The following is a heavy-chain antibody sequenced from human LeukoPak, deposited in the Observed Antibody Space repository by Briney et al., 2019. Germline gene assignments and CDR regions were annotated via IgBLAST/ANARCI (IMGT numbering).Heavy chain of an antibody. CDR2: IHHSGST. V-gene: IGHV4-4*02. CDR1: GGSISSSNW. Sequence: PSGTLSLTCAVSGGSISSSNWWSWVRQPPGKGLEWIGEIHHSGSTNYNPSLKSRVTMSLDKSKNQFSLKLSSVTAADTAVYYCARAWWLVRPFDYWGQGTLVTVSS. D-gene: IGHD6-19*01. CDR3: ARAWWLVRPFDY. J-gene: IGHJ4*02.